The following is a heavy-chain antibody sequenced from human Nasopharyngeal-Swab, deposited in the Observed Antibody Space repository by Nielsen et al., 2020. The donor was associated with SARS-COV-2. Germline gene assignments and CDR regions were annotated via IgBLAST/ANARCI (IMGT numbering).Heavy chain of an antibody. D-gene: IGHD2-21*01. CDR1: GFTFSSYA. Sequence: GESLKISCAASGFTFSSYAMSWVRQAPGKGLEWVSAISGSGGSTYHADSVKGRFTISRDNAKNTLYLQMNNLRAEDTALYYCARDVAGADSAWGQGTLVTVSS. CDR3: ARDVAGADSA. J-gene: IGHJ5*02. V-gene: IGHV3-23*01. CDR2: ISGSGGST.